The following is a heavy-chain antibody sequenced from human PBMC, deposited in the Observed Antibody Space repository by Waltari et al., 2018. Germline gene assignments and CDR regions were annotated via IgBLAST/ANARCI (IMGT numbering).Heavy chain of an antibody. V-gene: IGHV4-38-2*02. CDR1: GYSISSGYY. J-gene: IGHJ4*02. CDR2: IYHSGST. D-gene: IGHD3-3*01. CDR3: ARGWRGSPPY. Sequence: QVQLQESGPGLVKPSETLSLTCTVSGYSISSGYYWGWIRQPPGKGLEWIGSIYHSGSTYYNPSLKSRVTISVDTSKNQFSLKLSSVTAADTAVYYCARGWRGSPPYWGQGTLVTVSS.